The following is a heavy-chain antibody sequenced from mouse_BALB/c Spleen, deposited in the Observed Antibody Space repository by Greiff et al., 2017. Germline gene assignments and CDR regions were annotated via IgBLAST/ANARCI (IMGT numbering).Heavy chain of an antibody. CDR1: GFNIKDYY. D-gene: IGHD1-1*01. CDR3: TRRDYYGRRNY. CDR2: IDPENGNT. Sequence: EVKLVESGAELVRPGALVKLSCKASGFNIKDYYMHWVKQRPEQGLEWIGWIDPENGNTIYDPKFQGKASITADTSSNTAYLQLSSLTSEDTAVYYCTRRDYYGRRNYWGQGTTLTVAS. J-gene: IGHJ2*01. V-gene: IGHV14-1*02.